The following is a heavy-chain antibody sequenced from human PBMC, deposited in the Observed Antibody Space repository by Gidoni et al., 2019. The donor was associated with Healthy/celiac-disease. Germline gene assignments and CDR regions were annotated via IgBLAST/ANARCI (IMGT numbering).Heavy chain of an antibody. CDR1: GGSTSSYY. Sequence: QVQLQESGPGLVKPSETLSLTCTVSGGSTSSYYWSWIRQPPGKGLEWIGYIYYSGSTNYNPSLKSRVTISVDTSKNQFSLKLSSVTAADTAVYYCARVGDSSGYFNPDYWGQGTLVTVSS. V-gene: IGHV4-59*01. J-gene: IGHJ4*02. CDR3: ARVGDSSGYFNPDY. CDR2: IYYSGST. D-gene: IGHD3-22*01.